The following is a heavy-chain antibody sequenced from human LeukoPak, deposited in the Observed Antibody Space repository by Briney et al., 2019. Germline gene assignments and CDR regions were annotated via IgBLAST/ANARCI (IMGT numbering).Heavy chain of an antibody. D-gene: IGHD6-19*01. CDR2: IRYDGTNK. CDR1: GFTLSSYW. Sequence: GGSLRLSCEASGFTLSSYWMSWVRQAPGKGLEWVAFIRYDGTNKYYTDSVKGRFTISRDNSKNTLYLQMNSLRDDDTAVYYCAKVGSGWYGVDYWGQGTLVTVSS. J-gene: IGHJ4*02. CDR3: AKVGSGWYGVDY. V-gene: IGHV3-30*02.